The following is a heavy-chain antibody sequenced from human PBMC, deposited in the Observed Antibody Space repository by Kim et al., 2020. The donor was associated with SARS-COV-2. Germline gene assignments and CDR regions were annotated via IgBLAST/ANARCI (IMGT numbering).Heavy chain of an antibody. Sequence: ASVKVSCKASGYTFTSYAMHWVRQAPGQRLEWMGWINAGNGNTKYSQKFQGRVTITRDTSASTAYMELSSLRSEDTAVYYCAREVVPTVVVAAGAYYYYGMDVWGQGTTVTVSS. CDR2: INAGNGNT. J-gene: IGHJ6*02. V-gene: IGHV1-3*01. CDR3: AREVVPTVVVAAGAYYYYGMDV. CDR1: GYTFTSYA. D-gene: IGHD2-15*01.